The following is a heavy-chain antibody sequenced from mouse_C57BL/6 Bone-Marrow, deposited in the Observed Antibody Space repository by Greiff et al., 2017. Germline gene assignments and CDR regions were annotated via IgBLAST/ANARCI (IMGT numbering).Heavy chain of an antibody. CDR3: ARDVVAFYYFDD. CDR1: GYAFTNYL. Sequence: VQLQQSGAELVRPGTSVKVSCKASGYAFTNYLIEWVKQRPGQGLEWIGVINPGSGGTNYNEKFKGKATLTADKSSSTAYMQLSSRTSEDSAVYFCARDVVAFYYFDDWGQGTTLTVSS. D-gene: IGHD1-1*01. J-gene: IGHJ2*01. CDR2: INPGSGGT. V-gene: IGHV1-54*01.